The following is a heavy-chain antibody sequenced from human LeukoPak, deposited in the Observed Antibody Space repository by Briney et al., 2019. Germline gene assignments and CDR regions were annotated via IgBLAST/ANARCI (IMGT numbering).Heavy chain of an antibody. CDR2: VSAYNGNT. D-gene: IGHD3-9*01. CDR3: ARVRYYDILTGYFY. Sequence: GASVKVSCKASGCTFTSYGISWVRQAPGQGLEWMGWVSAYNGNTNYAQKLQGRVTMTTDTSTSTAYMELRSLRSDDTAVYYCARVRYYDILTGYFYWGQGTLVTVSS. V-gene: IGHV1-18*01. CDR1: GCTFTSYG. J-gene: IGHJ4*02.